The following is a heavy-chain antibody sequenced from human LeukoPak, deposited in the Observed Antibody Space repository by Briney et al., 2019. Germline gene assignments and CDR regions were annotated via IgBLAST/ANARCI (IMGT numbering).Heavy chain of an antibody. V-gene: IGHV4-34*01. D-gene: IGHD6-19*01. CDR1: GGSFSGYY. J-gene: IGHJ3*02. CDR2: INHSGST. CDR3: AREGQWLVPWAAFDI. Sequence: SETPSLTCAVYGGSFSGYYWSWIRQPPGKGLEWIGEINHSGSTNYNPSLKSRVTISVDTSKNQFSLKLSSVTAADTAVYYCAREGQWLVPWAAFDIWGQGTMVTVSS.